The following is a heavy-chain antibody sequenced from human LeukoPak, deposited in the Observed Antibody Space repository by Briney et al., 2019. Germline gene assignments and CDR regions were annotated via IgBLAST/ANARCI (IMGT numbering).Heavy chain of an antibody. D-gene: IGHD1-1*01. CDR2: IGIDSGNT. J-gene: IGHJ4*02. CDR3: ARDHNYAFDN. CDR1: GFPFIEYS. V-gene: IGHV3-48*01. Sequence: GGSLRLSCTASGFPFIEYSMNWVRQVPGKGLVWIAYIGIDSGNTKYADSVRGRFTISADKTKNSLYVQMNSLRVEDTAVYYCARDHNYAFDNWGQGTLVSVAS.